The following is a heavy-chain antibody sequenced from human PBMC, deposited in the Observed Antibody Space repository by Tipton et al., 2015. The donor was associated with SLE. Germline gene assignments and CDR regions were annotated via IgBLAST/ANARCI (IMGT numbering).Heavy chain of an antibody. D-gene: IGHD4-11*01. CDR2: INHSGST. CDR3: ARGRDYSFDY. J-gene: IGHJ4*02. Sequence: QLVQSGAEVKKPGASVKVSCKASGYTFTSYAISWVRQAPGQGLEWIGEINHSGSTNYNPSLKSRVTISVDTSKNQFSLKLSSVTAADTAVYYCARGRDYSFDYWGQGTLVTVSS. CDR1: GYTFTSYA. V-gene: IGHV4-34*01.